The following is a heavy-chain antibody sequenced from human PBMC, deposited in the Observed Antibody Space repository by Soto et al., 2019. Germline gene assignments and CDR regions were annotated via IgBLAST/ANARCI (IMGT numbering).Heavy chain of an antibody. CDR2: ISYDGSNK. J-gene: IGHJ6*02. V-gene: IGHV3-30*18. CDR3: AKDRTGTSSQKSYGMAV. Sequence: PGGALRLSCAASGFTFSSYGMHWVRQAPGKGLEWVAGISYDGSNKYYADSVKGRFTISRDNSKNTLYLQMNSLRAEDTAVYYCAKDRTGTSSQKSYGMAVWGQGTTVTVSS. D-gene: IGHD1-7*01. CDR1: GFTFSSYG.